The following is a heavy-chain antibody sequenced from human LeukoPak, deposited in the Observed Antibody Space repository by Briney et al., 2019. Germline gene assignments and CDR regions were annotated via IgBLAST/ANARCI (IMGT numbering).Heavy chain of an antibody. Sequence: SETLSLTCTVSGGSISSYYWSWIRQPPGKGLEGIGYIYYSGSTNYNPSLKSRVTISVDTSKNQFSLKLSSVTAADTAVYYCATGGNGDYFDYWGQGTLVTVSS. CDR3: ATGGNGDYFDY. D-gene: IGHD3-16*01. CDR2: IYYSGST. J-gene: IGHJ4*02. V-gene: IGHV4-59*08. CDR1: GGSISSYY.